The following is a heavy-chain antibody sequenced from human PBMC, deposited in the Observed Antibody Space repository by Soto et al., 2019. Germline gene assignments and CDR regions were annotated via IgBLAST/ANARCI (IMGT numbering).Heavy chain of an antibody. J-gene: IGHJ4*02. CDR2: ISANSGDT. D-gene: IGHD2-2*01. CDR1: GYTFSSYG. CDR3: ARDCRDSCGGTSCIYVEC. Sequence: QVQLVQSGAEVKEPGASVRVSCKASGYTFSSYGFSWVRQAPGQGLEWVAWISANSGDTNSAQKFQGRVTLTTDTSTSTAYMDLRSLTSDDTAIYYGARDCRDSCGGTSCIYVECWGQGTLVTVSS. V-gene: IGHV1-18*01.